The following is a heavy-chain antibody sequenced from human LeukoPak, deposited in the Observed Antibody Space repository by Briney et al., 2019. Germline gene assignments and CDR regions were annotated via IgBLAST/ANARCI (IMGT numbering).Heavy chain of an antibody. D-gene: IGHD4-17*01. CDR2: IYYSGNT. Sequence: SETLSLTCTVPGDSISTSNSYWGWIRQPPGKGLEWIGSIYYSGNTYYNASLKSRVTIFVDKPKNQFSLKLNSVTATDTAVYFCARLLDYGDYFDYWGQGSLVTVSS. CDR3: ARLLDYGDYFDY. V-gene: IGHV4-39*01. J-gene: IGHJ4*02. CDR1: GDSISTSNSY.